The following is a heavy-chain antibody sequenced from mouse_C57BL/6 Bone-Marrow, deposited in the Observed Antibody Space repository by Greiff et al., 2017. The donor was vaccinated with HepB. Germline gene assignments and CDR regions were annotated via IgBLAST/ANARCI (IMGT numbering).Heavy chain of an antibody. CDR1: EYEFPSHD. D-gene: IGHD2-2*01. CDR3: ARDGYDGRDFDY. Sequence: EVMLVESGGGLVQPGESLKLSCESNEYEFPSHDMSWVRKTPEKRLELVAAINSDGGSTYYPDTMERRFIISRDNTKKTLYLQMRSLRSEDTALYYCARDGYDGRDFDYWGQGTTLTVSS. CDR2: INSDGGST. J-gene: IGHJ2*01. V-gene: IGHV5-2*01.